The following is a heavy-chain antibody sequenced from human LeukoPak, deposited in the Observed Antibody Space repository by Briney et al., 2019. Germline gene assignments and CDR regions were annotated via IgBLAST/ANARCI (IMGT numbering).Heavy chain of an antibody. CDR2: IKSKTDGGTT. D-gene: IGHD3-3*01. CDR1: GFTFNNYA. V-gene: IGHV3-15*01. CDR3: TTEHTIFGVVIRLDY. J-gene: IGHJ4*02. Sequence: GGSLRLSCAASGFTFNNYAMNWVRQAPGEGLEWVGRIKSKTDGGTTDYAAPVKGRFTISRDDSKNTLYLQMNSLKTEDTAVYYCTTEHTIFGVVIRLDYWGQGTLVTVSS.